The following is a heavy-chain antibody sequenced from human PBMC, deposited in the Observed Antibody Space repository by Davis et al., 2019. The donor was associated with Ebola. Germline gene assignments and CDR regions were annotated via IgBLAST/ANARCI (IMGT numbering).Heavy chain of an antibody. Sequence: PGGSLRLSCAASGFTFSSYSMNWVRQAPGKGLEWVASISYDGSNQYHAGSVMGRFTISRDNSKNTLYLQMNSLRAEDTAVYYCAKTMIVVVTCYYFDYWGQGTLVTVSS. J-gene: IGHJ4*02. CDR1: GFTFSSYS. CDR3: AKTMIVVVTCYYFDY. D-gene: IGHD3-22*01. V-gene: IGHV3-30*18. CDR2: ISYDGSNQ.